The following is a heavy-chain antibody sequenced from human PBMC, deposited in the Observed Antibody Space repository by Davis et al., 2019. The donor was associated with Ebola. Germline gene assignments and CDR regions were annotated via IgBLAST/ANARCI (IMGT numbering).Heavy chain of an antibody. CDR3: TTEGRGVVAGPVRYY. CDR2: IWYDGSRK. J-gene: IGHJ4*02. Sequence: PGGSLRLSCAASGFNFRSYGMHWVRQAPDKGLEWVAVIWYDGSRKYYGDSVKGRFTISRDNAKNTLYLQMNSLKTEDTAVYYCTTEGRGVVAGPVRYYWGQGTLVTVSS. D-gene: IGHD6-19*01. V-gene: IGHV3-33*03. CDR1: GFNFRSYG.